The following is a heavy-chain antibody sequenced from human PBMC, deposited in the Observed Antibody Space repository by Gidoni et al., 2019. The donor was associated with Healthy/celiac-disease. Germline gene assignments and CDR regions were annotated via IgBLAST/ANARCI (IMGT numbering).Heavy chain of an antibody. V-gene: IGHV3-66*01. CDR1: GFTVSSNY. J-gene: IGHJ6*02. CDR2: IYSGGST. D-gene: IGHD4-4*01. CDR3: ARDPIDYSNYVAYYYGMDV. Sequence: EVQLVESGGGLVQPGGSLRLSCAASGFTVSSNYMSWVRQAPGKGLEWVSVIYSGGSTYYADSVKGRFTISRDNSKNTLYLQMNSLRAEDTAVYYCARDPIDYSNYVAYYYGMDVWGQGTTVTVSS.